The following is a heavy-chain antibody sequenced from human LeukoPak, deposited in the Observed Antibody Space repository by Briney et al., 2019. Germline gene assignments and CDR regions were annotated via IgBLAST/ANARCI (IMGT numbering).Heavy chain of an antibody. CDR3: ARGFWSGSVGFDP. D-gene: IGHD3-3*01. J-gene: IGHJ5*02. Sequence: PSETLCLTCTVSGASISTYYWSWIRQPPGRGLEWIGYIYYSGSTNYNPSLKSRVTISVDTSKNQFYLSLRSLTAADTAVYYCARGFWSGSVGFDPWGQGTLVTVSS. V-gene: IGHV4-59*01. CDR2: IYYSGST. CDR1: GASISTYY.